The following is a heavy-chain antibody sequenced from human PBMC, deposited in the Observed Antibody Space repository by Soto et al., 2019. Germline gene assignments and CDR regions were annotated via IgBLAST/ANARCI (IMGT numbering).Heavy chain of an antibody. CDR1: GGTFSSYA. CDR3: ARPSNRDFWSSYDLVPHYYGMDV. CDR2: IIPIFGTA. D-gene: IGHD3-3*01. V-gene: IGHV1-69*13. Sequence: SVKVSCKASGGTFSSYAISWVRQAPGQGLEWMGGIIPIFGTANYAQKFQGRVTITADESTSTAYMELSSLRSEDTAVYYCARPSNRDFWSSYDLVPHYYGMDVWGQGTTVTVSS. J-gene: IGHJ6*02.